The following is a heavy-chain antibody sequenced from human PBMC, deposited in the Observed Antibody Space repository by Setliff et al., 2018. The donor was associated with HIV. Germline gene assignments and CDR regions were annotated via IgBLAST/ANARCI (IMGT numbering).Heavy chain of an antibody. D-gene: IGHD3-10*01. CDR1: GLIFGDIE. J-gene: IGHJ5*02. Sequence: GGSLRLSCAASGLIFGDIEMTWVRQAPGKGLEWVSAMNNDGTTYYAESVKGRFTVSRDNSINILYLHMNSLIAEDTAVYYCAKGVKWLAPWGQGTLVTVS. CDR3: AKGVKWLAP. V-gene: IGHV3-53*01. CDR2: MNNDGTT.